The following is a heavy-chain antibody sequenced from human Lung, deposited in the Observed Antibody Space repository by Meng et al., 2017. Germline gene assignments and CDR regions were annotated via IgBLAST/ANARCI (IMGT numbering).Heavy chain of an antibody. CDR2: INRDGTKP. CDR3: TNDRLNH. CDR1: GFTFTDHW. D-gene: IGHD1-1*01. Sequence: EVQLWESGGGLVPPGGSRRLSCAASGFTFTDHWMHWVRQGPGKGLVWVSRINRDGTKPTYADSVKGRFTISRDNAKNTLYLQMNNLRAEDTAFYYCTNDRLNHWGQGALVTVSS. J-gene: IGHJ1*01. V-gene: IGHV3-74*01.